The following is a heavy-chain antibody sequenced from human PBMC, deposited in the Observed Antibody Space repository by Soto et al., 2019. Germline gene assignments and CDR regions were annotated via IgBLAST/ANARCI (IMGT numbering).Heavy chain of an antibody. CDR3: ATSDYSYFYFEQ. Sequence: QVPLPESGPGLVELSQTLSLTCNVSCGSVTIHTHYWSWIRPPPGNGLEWIGNINVRETTYYNTFLEGRAFIPFDTHQNQQSLRLTYVTAADTSVYFCATSDYSYFYFEQWGHGTLVYGSS. J-gene: IGHJ4*01. CDR2: INVRETT. V-gene: IGHV4-31*03. CDR1: CGSVTIHTHY. D-gene: IGHD4-4*01.